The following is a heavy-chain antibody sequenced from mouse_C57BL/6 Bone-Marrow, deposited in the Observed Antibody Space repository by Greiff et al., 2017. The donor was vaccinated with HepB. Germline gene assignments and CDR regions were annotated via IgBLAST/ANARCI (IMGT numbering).Heavy chain of an antibody. J-gene: IGHJ3*01. CDR1: GFTFSSYG. V-gene: IGHV5-6*01. CDR3: ARSRMGGFAY. CDR2: ISSGGSYT. Sequence: EVMLVESGGDLVKPGGSLKLSCAASGFTFSSYGMSWVRQTPDKRLEWVATISSGGSYTYYPDSVKGRFTISRDNAKNTLYLQMSSLKSEDTAMYYCARSRMGGFAYWGQGTLVTVSA. D-gene: IGHD2-10*02.